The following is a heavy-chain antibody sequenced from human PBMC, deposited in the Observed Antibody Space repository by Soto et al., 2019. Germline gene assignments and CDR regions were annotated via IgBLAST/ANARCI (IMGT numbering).Heavy chain of an antibody. CDR3: AKDLGATDVLRYFDWTYDY. CDR1: GFTLSSYA. V-gene: IGHV3-23*01. CDR2: ISGSGGST. J-gene: IGHJ4*02. D-gene: IGHD3-9*01. Sequence: GGSLRLSCAASGFTLSSYAMSWVRQAPGKGLEWVSAISGSGGSTYYADSVKGRFTISRDNSKNTLYLQMNSLRAEDTAVYYCAKDLGATDVLRYFDWTYDYWGQGTLVTVSS.